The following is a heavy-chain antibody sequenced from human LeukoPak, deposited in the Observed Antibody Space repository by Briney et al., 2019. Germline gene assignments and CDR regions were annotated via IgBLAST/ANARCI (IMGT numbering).Heavy chain of an antibody. Sequence: GGSLRLSCAASGFTFSNYAMTWVRQAPGKGLEWVSSISGHGSTTYYADSVKGRFTISRDSSENTVYLQMNSLRAEDTAVYYCAKPVVIAGNWFDPWGQGTLVTVSS. CDR2: ISGHGSTT. V-gene: IGHV3-23*01. J-gene: IGHJ5*02. CDR3: AKPVVIAGNWFDP. D-gene: IGHD6-13*01. CDR1: GFTFSNYA.